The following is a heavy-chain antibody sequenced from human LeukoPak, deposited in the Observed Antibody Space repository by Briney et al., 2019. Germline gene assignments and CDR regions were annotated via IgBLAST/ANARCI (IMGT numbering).Heavy chain of an antibody. CDR1: GFTFSSYA. Sequence: SGGSLRLSCAASGFTFSSYAMSWVRQAPGKGLEWVSSISSSSSYIYYADSVKGRFTISRDNAKNSLYLQMNSLRAEDTAVYYCARGAVTTAYYVGYWGQGTLVTVSS. V-gene: IGHV3-21*01. D-gene: IGHD4-17*01. CDR3: ARGAVTTAYYVGY. J-gene: IGHJ4*02. CDR2: ISSSSSYI.